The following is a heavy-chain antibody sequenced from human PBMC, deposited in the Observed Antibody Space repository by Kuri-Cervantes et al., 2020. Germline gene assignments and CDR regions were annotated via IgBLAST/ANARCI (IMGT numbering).Heavy chain of an antibody. Sequence: GESLKISCAASGFTFSSYGMHWVRQAPGKGLEWVAVISYDGSNKYYADSVKGRFTISRDNSKNTLYLQMNSLRAEDTAVYYCARDSGPTVGFDYWSQGTLVTVSS. D-gene: IGHD1-26*01. J-gene: IGHJ4*02. CDR3: ARDSGPTVGFDY. V-gene: IGHV3-30*19. CDR1: GFTFSSYG. CDR2: ISYDGSNK.